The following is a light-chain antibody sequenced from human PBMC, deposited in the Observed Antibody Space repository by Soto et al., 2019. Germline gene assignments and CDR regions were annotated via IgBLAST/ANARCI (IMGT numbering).Light chain of an antibody. CDR2: EVS. V-gene: IGLV2-14*01. CDR1: SSDVGGYNY. Sequence: QSVLTQPASVSGSPGQSITISCTGTSSDVGGYNYVSWYQQQSGKAPKLMIHEVSNRPSGVSNRFSGSKSGNTASLTISGPQAEDEADYYCSSYTSSRAYVFGIGTKVTVL. J-gene: IGLJ1*01. CDR3: SSYTSSRAYV.